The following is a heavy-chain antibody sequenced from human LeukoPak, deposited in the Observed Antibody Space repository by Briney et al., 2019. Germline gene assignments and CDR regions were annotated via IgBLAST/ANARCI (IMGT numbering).Heavy chain of an antibody. CDR3: ARDVGSGWFDY. D-gene: IGHD6-19*01. CDR1: GFTFSSYA. J-gene: IGHJ4*02. Sequence: PGGSLRLSCAASGFTFSSYAMSWVRQAPGKGLEWVSAISGSGGSTYYADSVKGRFTISRDNAQNSVYLQMNSLRAEDTAMYYCARDVGSGWFDYWGQGTLVTVSS. CDR2: ISGSGGST. V-gene: IGHV3-23*01.